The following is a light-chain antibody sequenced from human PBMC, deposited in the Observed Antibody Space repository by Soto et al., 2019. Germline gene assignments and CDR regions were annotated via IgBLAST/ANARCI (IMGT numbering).Light chain of an antibody. Sequence: DIVMTQSSDSLAVSLGERATINCKSSQSVLYRSNNKNYLAWYQQKPGQPPNLLIFWASTRESGIPDRFSGSGSGTDFTLTISRLQAEDFAVYFCQQYYSTPPTFCQGTKVEIK. J-gene: IGKJ1*01. CDR3: QQYYSTPPT. CDR2: WAS. V-gene: IGKV4-1*01. CDR1: QSVLYRSNNKNY.